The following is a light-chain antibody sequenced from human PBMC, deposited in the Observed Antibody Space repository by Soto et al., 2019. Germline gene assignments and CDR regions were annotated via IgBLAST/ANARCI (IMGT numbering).Light chain of an antibody. CDR1: QSVSSN. CDR3: QHYNNWPPWT. J-gene: IGKJ1*01. CDR2: GAS. Sequence: EILMTQSPATLSVSPGERATFSCRASQSVSSNLAWYQQKPGQAPRLLIYGASIRATGIPARFSGSGSGTEFTLTISTLKSEDFAIYYCQHYNNWPPWTFGQGTKVDIK. V-gene: IGKV3-15*01.